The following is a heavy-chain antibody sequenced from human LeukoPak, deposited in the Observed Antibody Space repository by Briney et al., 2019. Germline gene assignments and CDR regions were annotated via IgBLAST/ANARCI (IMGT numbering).Heavy chain of an antibody. V-gene: IGHV3-30*03. CDR3: ARQLLSGHPIVLMDQH. J-gene: IGHJ1*01. CDR2: ISYDGSNK. D-gene: IGHD2-8*01. CDR1: GFTFSSYG. Sequence: PGRSLRLSCAASGFTFSSYGMHWVRQAPGKGLEWVAVISYDGSNKYYADSVKGRFTISRDNSKSTLYLQMNSLRAEDTAVYYCARQLLSGHPIVLMDQHWGQGTLVTVSS.